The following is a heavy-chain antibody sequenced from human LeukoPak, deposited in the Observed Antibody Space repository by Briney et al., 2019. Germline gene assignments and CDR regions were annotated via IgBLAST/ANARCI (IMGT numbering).Heavy chain of an antibody. J-gene: IGHJ3*01. CDR3: ARQIGIRYRGLLKATALDL. D-gene: IGHD3-10*01. CDR2: IYSRGLTRGST. Sequence: SETLSLTCTVSGGSLSSYYWSWIRQPPGKGLEWIGYIYSRGLTRGSTSYNPSLRSRVTISVDTAVNQFSLKLISVTAADTGLYYCARQIGIRYRGLLKATALDLWGQGTMVTVSS. CDR1: GGSLSSYY. V-gene: IGHV4-59*01.